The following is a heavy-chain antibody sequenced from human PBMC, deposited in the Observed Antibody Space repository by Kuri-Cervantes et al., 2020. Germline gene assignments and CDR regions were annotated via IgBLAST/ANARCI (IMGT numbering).Heavy chain of an antibody. Sequence: ESLKISCAVYGGSFNGYYWSWIRQPPGKGLEWIGEINHSGSTNYNPSLKSRVTISAEMSKNQFSLKLSSVTAADTAVYYCARFVRGDILTGYYRRHGMDVWGQGTTVTVSS. J-gene: IGHJ6*02. CDR2: INHSGST. D-gene: IGHD3-9*01. CDR1: GGSFNGYY. CDR3: ARFVRGDILTGYYRRHGMDV. V-gene: IGHV4-34*01.